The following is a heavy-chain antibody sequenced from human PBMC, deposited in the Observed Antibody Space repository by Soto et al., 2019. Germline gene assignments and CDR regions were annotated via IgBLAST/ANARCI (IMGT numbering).Heavy chain of an antibody. CDR2: IKSKTDGGTT. J-gene: IGHJ4*02. V-gene: IGHV3-15*01. CDR1: GFTFSNAW. D-gene: IGHD6-6*01. Sequence: EVQLVESGGGLVKPGGSLRLSCAASGFTFSNAWMSWVRQAPGKGLEWVGRIKSKTDGGTTDYAAPVKGRFTISRDDSKNTLYLQMNSRKTEDTAVYYCTTGILVPPKYYFDYWGQGTLVTVSS. CDR3: TTGILVPPKYYFDY.